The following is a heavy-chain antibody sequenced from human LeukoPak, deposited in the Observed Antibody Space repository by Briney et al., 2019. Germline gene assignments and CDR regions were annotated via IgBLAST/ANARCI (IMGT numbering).Heavy chain of an antibody. D-gene: IGHD6-13*01. CDR3: ARSMAAADY. CDR1: GFTFSTYG. J-gene: IGHJ4*02. Sequence: PGGSLRLSCGASGFTFSTYGMQWVRQAPGQGLEWVAVMRYDGSKKYYADSVKGRFTVSRDNSKNTLYLEMNSLRAEDTAVYYCARSMAAADYWGQGTLVTVSS. V-gene: IGHV3-33*01. CDR2: MRYDGSKK.